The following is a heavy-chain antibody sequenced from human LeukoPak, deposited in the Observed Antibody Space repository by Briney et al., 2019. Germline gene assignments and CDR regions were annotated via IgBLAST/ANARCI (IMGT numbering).Heavy chain of an antibody. V-gene: IGHV4-31*03. CDR1: GGSIRSGTYY. Sequence: SETLSLTCPVPGGSIRSGTYYWSWIRQYPGKGLEWIGYIHYSGITYYNPSLKGRVTISVDKSQIQLSLKLRSVTDADTAVYHCGRNFGQQQVDYWGQGTLVTVSS. CDR2: IHYSGIT. CDR3: GRNFGQQQVDY. J-gene: IGHJ4*02. D-gene: IGHD6-13*01.